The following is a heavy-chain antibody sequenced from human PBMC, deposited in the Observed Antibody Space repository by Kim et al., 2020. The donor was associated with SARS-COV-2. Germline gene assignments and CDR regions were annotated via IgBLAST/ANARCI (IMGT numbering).Heavy chain of an antibody. CDR3: ARGLTGFQVTTYRRFDP. J-gene: IGHJ5*02. V-gene: IGHV1-2*02. D-gene: IGHD4-17*01. CDR1: GYTFTGYY. Sequence: ASVKVSCKASGYTFTGYYMHWVRQAPGQGLEWMGWINPNSGGTNYAQKFQGRVTMTRDTSISTAYMELSRLRSDDTAVYYCARGLTGFQVTTYRRFDPWGQGTLVTVSS. CDR2: INPNSGGT.